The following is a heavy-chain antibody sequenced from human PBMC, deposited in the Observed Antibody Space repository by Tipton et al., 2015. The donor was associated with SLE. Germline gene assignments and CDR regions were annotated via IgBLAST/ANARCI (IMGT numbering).Heavy chain of an antibody. CDR3: AKSFFYDSSGYSYY. D-gene: IGHD3-22*01. CDR1: GFTFSRYA. Sequence: SLRLSCAASGFTFSRYAISWVRQAPGKGLEWISGIGGSGGYTYYADSVKGRFSVSRDNAKNTLYLQMNSLRAEDTAVYYCAKSFFYDSSGYSYYWGQGTPVTVSS. J-gene: IGHJ4*02. CDR2: IGGSGGYT. V-gene: IGHV3-23*01.